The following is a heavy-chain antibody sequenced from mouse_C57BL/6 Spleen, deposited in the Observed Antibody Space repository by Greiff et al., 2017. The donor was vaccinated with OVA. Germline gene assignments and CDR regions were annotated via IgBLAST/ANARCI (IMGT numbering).Heavy chain of an antibody. CDR2: IRLKSDNYAT. V-gene: IGHV6-3*01. Sequence: DVQLQESGGGLVQPGGSMKLSCVASGFTFSNYWMNWVRQSPEKGLEWVAQIRLKSDNYATHYAESVKGRFTISRDDSKSSVYLQMNNLRAEDTGIYYCTGYGNYGYFDVWGTGTTVTVSS. J-gene: IGHJ1*03. D-gene: IGHD2-1*01. CDR3: TGYGNYGYFDV. CDR1: GFTFSNYW.